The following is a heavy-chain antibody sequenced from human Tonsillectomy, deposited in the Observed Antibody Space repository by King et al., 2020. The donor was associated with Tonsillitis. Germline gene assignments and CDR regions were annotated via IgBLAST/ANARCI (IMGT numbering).Heavy chain of an antibody. Sequence: VQLQQWGAGLLKPSETLSLTCGLYGGSSSGYYWSWIRQPPGKGLEWNGEINHSGSTNYNPSLTRRLTISVDTSKNQFSLRLGSVTAADTAVYYCARADRRQWLVRYYFDYWGQGTLVTVSS. CDR3: ARADRRQWLVRYYFDY. CDR1: GGSSSGYY. CDR2: INHSGST. J-gene: IGHJ4*02. D-gene: IGHD6-19*01. V-gene: IGHV4-34*01.